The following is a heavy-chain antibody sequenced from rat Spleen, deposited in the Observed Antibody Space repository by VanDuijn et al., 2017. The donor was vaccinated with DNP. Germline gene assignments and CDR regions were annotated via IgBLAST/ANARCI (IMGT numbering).Heavy chain of an antibody. CDR1: GFTFNNYW. J-gene: IGHJ1*01. D-gene: IGHD1-4*01. CDR2: ITSSGGST. Sequence: EVQLVESGGDLVQPGRSLKVSCVASGFTFNNYWMTWIRQVPGKGLEWVASITSSGGSTYYPDSVKGRFTISRDNAKNTLYLQMNSLRSEDTATYYCARTTRVYWYFDFWGPGTMVTVSS. CDR3: ARTTRVYWYFDF. V-gene: IGHV5-31*01.